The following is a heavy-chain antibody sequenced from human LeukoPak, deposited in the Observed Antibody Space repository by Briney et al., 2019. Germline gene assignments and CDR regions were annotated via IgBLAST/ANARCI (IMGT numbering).Heavy chain of an antibody. V-gene: IGHV3-23*01. CDR3: AKQLGYCSDGSCYFPY. J-gene: IGHJ4*02. D-gene: IGHD2-15*01. CDR1: GFTFRSYA. Sequence: PGGSLRLSCAASGFTFRSYAMNWVRQAPGKGLEWVSGISGSGGGTYYADSVQGRFTISRDNSKSTLCLQMNSLRAEDTAVYYCAKQLGYCSDGSCYFPYWGQGTLVTVSS. CDR2: ISGSGGGT.